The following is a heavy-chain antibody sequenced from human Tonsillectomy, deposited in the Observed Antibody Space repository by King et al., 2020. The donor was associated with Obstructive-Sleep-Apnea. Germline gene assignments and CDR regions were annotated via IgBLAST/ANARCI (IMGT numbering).Heavy chain of an antibody. V-gene: IGHV3-49*03. CDR3: NRIGSGWSFDY. D-gene: IGHD6-19*01. J-gene: IGHJ4*02. CDR2: IRTKGYGGTT. Sequence: VQLVESGGGLVHPGRSLRLSCTASGFTFADYAMTWFRQAPGTGLEWVGSIRTKGYGGTTEYAASVKGRFTISKNDSKNIASLQMNSLKTEDTAVYYCNRIGSGWSFDYWGQGTLVTVSS. CDR1: GFTFADYA.